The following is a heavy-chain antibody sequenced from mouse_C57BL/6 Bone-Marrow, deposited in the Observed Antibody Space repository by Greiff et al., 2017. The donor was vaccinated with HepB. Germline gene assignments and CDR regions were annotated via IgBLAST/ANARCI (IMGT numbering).Heavy chain of an antibody. CDR2: IYPGSGST. D-gene: IGHD2-1*01. V-gene: IGHV1-55*01. CDR1: GYTFTSYW. J-gene: IGHJ1*03. CDR3: ARRGNYPRWYFDV. Sequence: QVQLQQPGAELVKPGASVQMSCKASGYTFTSYWITWVKQRPGQGLEWIGDIYPGSGSTNYNEKFKSKATLTVDTSSSTAYMQLSSLTSEDSAVYYCARRGNYPRWYFDVWGTGTTVTVSS.